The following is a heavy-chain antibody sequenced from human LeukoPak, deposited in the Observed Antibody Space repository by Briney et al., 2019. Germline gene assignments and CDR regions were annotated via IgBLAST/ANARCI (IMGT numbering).Heavy chain of an antibody. CDR2: ISSSSSYI. J-gene: IGHJ4*02. D-gene: IGHD3-10*01. Sequence: GGSLRLSCAASGFTFSSYSMNWVRQAPGKGLAWVSSISSSSSYIYYADSVKGRFTISRDNAKKSLYLQMNSLRAEDTAVYYFARDLFGGHDYWGQGTLVTVSS. CDR1: GFTFSSYS. CDR3: ARDLFGGHDY. V-gene: IGHV3-21*01.